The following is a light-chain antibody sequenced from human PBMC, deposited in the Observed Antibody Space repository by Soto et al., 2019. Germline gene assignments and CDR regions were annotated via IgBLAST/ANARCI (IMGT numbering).Light chain of an antibody. V-gene: IGLV2-23*02. J-gene: IGLJ1*01. CDR1: NSDLGSFNF. CDR3: CSDAGIRTYF. CDR2: EVA. Sequence: QSVLTQPASVSGSPGQSITISCTRTNSDLGSFNFVSWYQQHPGKTPKVIIYEVAKRPSGISDRFSGSKSGNTASLTISGLQVEDEADYYCCSDAGIRTYFFGTGTKVTVL.